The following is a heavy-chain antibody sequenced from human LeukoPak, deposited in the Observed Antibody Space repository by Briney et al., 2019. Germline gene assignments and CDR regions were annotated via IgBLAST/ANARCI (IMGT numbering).Heavy chain of an antibody. CDR1: GYSFTSYW. D-gene: IGHD3-9*01. CDR2: IYPGDSDT. CDR3: ARQIGYDILTTMGWFDP. J-gene: IGHJ5*02. V-gene: IGHV5-51*01. Sequence: GESLKISCKGSGYSFTSYWIGWVRQMPGKGLEWMGIIYPGDSDTRYSPSFQGQVTISADKSISTAYLQWSSLKASDTAMYYCARQIGYDILTTMGWFDPWGQGTLVTVSS.